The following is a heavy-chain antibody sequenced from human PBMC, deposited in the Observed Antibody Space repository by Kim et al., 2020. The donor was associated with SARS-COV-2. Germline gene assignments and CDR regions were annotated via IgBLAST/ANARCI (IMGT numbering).Heavy chain of an antibody. J-gene: IGHJ6*02. CDR2: IIPIFGTA. CDR3: ARGFPDEIGYSLNYGMDV. CDR1: GGTFSSYA. D-gene: IGHD3-22*01. Sequence: SVKVSCKASGGTFSSYAISWVRQAPGQGLEWMGGIIPIFGTANYAQKFQGRVTITADESTSTAYMELSSLRSEDTAVYYCARGFPDEIGYSLNYGMDVWGQGTTVTVSS. V-gene: IGHV1-69*13.